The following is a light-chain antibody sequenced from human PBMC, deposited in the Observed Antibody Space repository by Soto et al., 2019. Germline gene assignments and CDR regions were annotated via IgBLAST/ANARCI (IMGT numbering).Light chain of an antibody. Sequence: EIVLTQSPGTLSVSPGERATLSCRASQSVSSNLAWYQQKPGQAPRLLIYGASTRATGIPARFSGSGSGTEFTLTISSLQSEDFAVYYCQQYNNWPPVTFGQGTKVDNK. J-gene: IGKJ1*01. CDR1: QSVSSN. V-gene: IGKV3-15*01. CDR3: QQYNNWPPVT. CDR2: GAS.